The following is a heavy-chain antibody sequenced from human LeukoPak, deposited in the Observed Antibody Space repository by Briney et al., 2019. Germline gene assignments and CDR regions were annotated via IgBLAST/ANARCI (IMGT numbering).Heavy chain of an antibody. CDR2: INHSGST. V-gene: IGHV4-34*01. CDR3: ARGRYSYGYAYYYYYMDV. D-gene: IGHD5-18*01. J-gene: IGHJ6*03. Sequence: SETLSLTCAVYGGSFSGYYWSWIRQPPGKGLEWIGEINHSGSTNYNPSLKSRVTISVDTSKNQFSLKLSSVTAADTAVYYCARGRYSYGYAYYYYYMDVWGKGTTVTISS. CDR1: GGSFSGYY.